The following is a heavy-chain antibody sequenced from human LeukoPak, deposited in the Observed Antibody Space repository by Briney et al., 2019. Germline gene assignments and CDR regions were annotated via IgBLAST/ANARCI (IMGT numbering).Heavy chain of an antibody. V-gene: IGHV3-30*18. CDR1: GFTFSSYG. CDR2: ISYDGSNK. D-gene: IGHD1-26*01. J-gene: IGHJ4*02. CDR3: AKYSGSYYYPPNWDS. Sequence: GGSLRLSCAASGFTFSSYGMHWVRQAPGKGLEWVAVISYDGSNKYYADSVKGRFTISRDNSKNTLYLQMNSLRAEDTAVYLCAKYSGSYYYPPNWDSWGQGTLVTVSS.